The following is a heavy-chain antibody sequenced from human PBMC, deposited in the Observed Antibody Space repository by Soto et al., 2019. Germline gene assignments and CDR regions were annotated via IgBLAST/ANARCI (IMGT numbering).Heavy chain of an antibody. CDR1: GFTFTSYA. CDR3: AKPPDYNWNDY. V-gene: IGHV3-23*01. J-gene: IGHJ4*02. Sequence: HPGGSLRLSCEAFGFTFTSYAMSWARQAPGKGLEWISAVSGSGGSTYYADSVKGLFTISRDNSKDTLYLQMNNLRAGDTAVYYCAKPPDYNWNDYWGQGTLVTVSS. CDR2: VSGSGGST. D-gene: IGHD1-20*01.